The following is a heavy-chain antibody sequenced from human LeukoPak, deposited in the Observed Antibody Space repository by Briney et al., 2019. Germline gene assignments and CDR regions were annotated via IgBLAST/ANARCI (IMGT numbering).Heavy chain of an antibody. Sequence: ASVKVSCKASGGTFSSYAISWVRQAPGQGLKWMGWINPNSGGTNYAQKFQGRVTMTRDKSISTAYMELYSLRSDDTAVYYCARDPPGVRYGRPIFDFWGQGTLVTVSS. J-gene: IGHJ4*02. V-gene: IGHV1-2*02. CDR3: ARDPPGVRYGRPIFDF. CDR1: GGTFSSYA. CDR2: INPNSGGT. D-gene: IGHD2-8*01.